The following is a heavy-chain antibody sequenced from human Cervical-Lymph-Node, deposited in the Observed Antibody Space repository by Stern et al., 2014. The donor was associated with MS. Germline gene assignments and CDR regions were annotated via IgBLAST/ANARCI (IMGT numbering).Heavy chain of an antibody. J-gene: IGHJ5*02. CDR3: ARATDL. Sequence: QLQLQESGPGLLRPSETLSLTCTVSGASITSYYWSWIRQPPGKGLEWIGYIYYSGTTNYNASLKGRVAISIDTSKTQFSLRLSSVTAADTAGYYCARATDLWGQGTLVTVSS. V-gene: IGHV4-59*01. CDR2: IYYSGTT. CDR1: GASITSYY.